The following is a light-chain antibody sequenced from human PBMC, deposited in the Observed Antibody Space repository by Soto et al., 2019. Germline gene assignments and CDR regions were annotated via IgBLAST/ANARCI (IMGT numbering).Light chain of an antibody. V-gene: IGKV1-9*01. CDR1: QGISRY. CDR3: QQYNSYPWT. J-gene: IGKJ1*01. CDR2: AAS. Sequence: IQLTQSPSSLSASVGDSVTITCRASQGISRYLSWYQQKPGRAPKLLISAASTLQSGVPARFSGSGSGTEFTLTISSLQPDDFATYYCQQYNSYPWTFGQGTKVDIK.